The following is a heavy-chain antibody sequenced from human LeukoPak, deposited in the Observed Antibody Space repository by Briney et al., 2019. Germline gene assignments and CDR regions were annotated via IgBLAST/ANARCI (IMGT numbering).Heavy chain of an antibody. Sequence: SETLSLTCTVSGGSVSSSHYWGWIRQPPGKGLEWIGSIYYGGSTYYNASLRSRVTTSVDTSKNQFSLKLSSVTAADTAVYYCAKSTYYYDTFVNAFDFWGQGIVVTVSS. J-gene: IGHJ3*01. CDR3: AKSTYYYDTFVNAFDF. V-gene: IGHV4-39*07. CDR2: IYYGGST. CDR1: GGSVSSSHY. D-gene: IGHD3-22*01.